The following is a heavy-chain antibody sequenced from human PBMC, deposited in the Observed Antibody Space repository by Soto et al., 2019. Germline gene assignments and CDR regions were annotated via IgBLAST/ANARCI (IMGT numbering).Heavy chain of an antibody. CDR2: IDWDNDK. CDR1: GFSLTPGGMC. CDR3: ARTFSFYYFDY. V-gene: IGHV2-70*11. Sequence: SGPTLVNPTQTLTLTCTFSGFSLTPGGMCVSWIRQPPGKALEWLARIDWDNDKYYSTSLRTRLAVSKGASEDQVVLTMTNMDLVDTPTYYCARTFSFYYFDYWGQGALVTVSS. J-gene: IGHJ4*02.